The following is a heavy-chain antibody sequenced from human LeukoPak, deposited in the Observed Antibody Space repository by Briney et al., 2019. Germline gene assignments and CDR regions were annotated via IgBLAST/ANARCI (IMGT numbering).Heavy chain of an antibody. CDR3: AARPYCTTATCPKTNWFDP. D-gene: IGHD2-8*01. CDR2: ISSNGGST. J-gene: IGHJ5*02. CDR1: GFTFSSYA. V-gene: IGHV3-64*01. Sequence: GGSLRLSCAASGFTFSSYAMHWVRQAPGKGLEYVSAISSNGGSTYYANSVKGRFTISRDNSKNTLYLQMSSLRADDTAVYYCAARPYCTTATCPKTNWFDPWGQGTLVTVSS.